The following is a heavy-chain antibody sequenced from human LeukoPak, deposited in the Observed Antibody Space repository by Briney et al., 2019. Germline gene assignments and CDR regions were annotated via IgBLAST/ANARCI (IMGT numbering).Heavy chain of an antibody. V-gene: IGHV3-21*01. CDR2: ITSSSSYI. J-gene: IGHJ6*02. CDR3: ARGTTDYIGMDV. D-gene: IGHD4-17*01. CDR1: AFTFSTYS. Sequence: MAGGSLRLSCTASAFTFSTYSMNWVRQAPGKGLEWVSSITSSSSYIYYADSVKGRFTISRDNAQNSLYLQMNSLRADDTAVYYCARGTTDYIGMDVWGQGTTVTVSS.